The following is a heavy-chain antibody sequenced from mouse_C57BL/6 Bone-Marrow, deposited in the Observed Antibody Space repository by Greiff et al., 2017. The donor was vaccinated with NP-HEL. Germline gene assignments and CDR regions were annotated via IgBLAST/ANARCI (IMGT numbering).Heavy chain of an antibody. Sequence: EVMLVESGGGLVQPGGSLKLSCAASGFTFSDYGMAWVRQAPRKGPEWVAFISNLAYSIYYADTVTGRFTITRKNAKKSLYLEMSMRRSEDTAMYYCSRRGYYYSSYYFDYWGQGTALTVSS. CDR3: SRRGYYYSSYYFDY. J-gene: IGHJ2*01. CDR2: ISNLAYSI. CDR1: GFTFSDYG. D-gene: IGHD2-5*01. V-gene: IGHV5-15*04.